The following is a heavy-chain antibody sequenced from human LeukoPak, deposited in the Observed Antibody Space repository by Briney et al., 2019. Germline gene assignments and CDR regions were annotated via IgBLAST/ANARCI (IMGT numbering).Heavy chain of an antibody. CDR3: AKAGSFYYYYGMDV. CDR1: GFTFDDYA. Sequence: PGGSLRLSCAASGFTFDDYAMHWVRQAPGKGLEWVSGISWNSGSIGYADSVKGRVTISRDNAKNSLYLQMNSLRAEDTALYYCAKAGSFYYYYGMDVWGQGTTVTVSS. V-gene: IGHV3-9*01. CDR2: ISWNSGSI. J-gene: IGHJ6*02.